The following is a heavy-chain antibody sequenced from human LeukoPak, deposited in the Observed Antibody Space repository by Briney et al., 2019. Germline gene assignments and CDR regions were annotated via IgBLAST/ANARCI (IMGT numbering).Heavy chain of an antibody. Sequence: PSETLSLTCTVSGGSISSGGYYWSWIRQHPGKGLEWIGYIYYSGSTYYNPSLKSRVTISVDTSKNQFSLKLSPVTAADTAVYYCARVVGRANFDYWGQGTLVTVSS. D-gene: IGHD2-15*01. J-gene: IGHJ4*02. CDR1: GGSISSGGYY. V-gene: IGHV4-31*03. CDR3: ARVVGRANFDY. CDR2: IYYSGST.